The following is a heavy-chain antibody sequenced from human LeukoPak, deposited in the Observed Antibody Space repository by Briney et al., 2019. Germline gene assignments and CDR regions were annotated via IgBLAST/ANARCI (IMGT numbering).Heavy chain of an antibody. J-gene: IGHJ6*02. V-gene: IGHV1-2*02. CDR1: GYTFTGYY. CDR2: INPNSGGT. D-gene: IGHD2-15*01. Sequence: GASVKVSCKASGYTFTGYYMHWVRQAPGQGLEWTGWINPNSGGTNYAQKFQDRVTMTRDTSISTAYMELSRLRSDDTAVYYCAREEGYCSGGSCYGYYYGMDVWGQGTTVTVSS. CDR3: AREEGYCSGGSCYGYYYGMDV.